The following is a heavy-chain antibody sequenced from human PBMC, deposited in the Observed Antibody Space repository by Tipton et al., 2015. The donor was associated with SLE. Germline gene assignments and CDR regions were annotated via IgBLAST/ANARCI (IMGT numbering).Heavy chain of an antibody. J-gene: IGHJ6*03. CDR1: GGSIISGSYY. CDR2: IYYSGST. V-gene: IGHV4-31*03. CDR3: ARGRYSSSSVYYYYYMDV. D-gene: IGHD6-6*01. Sequence: TLSLTCTISGGSIISGSYYWSWFRQHPGKGLEWIGYIYYSGSTFYNPSLMSRVTISVDTSQNQFSLRLISVTAADTAVYYCARGRYSSSSVYYYYYMDVWGKGTTVTVSS.